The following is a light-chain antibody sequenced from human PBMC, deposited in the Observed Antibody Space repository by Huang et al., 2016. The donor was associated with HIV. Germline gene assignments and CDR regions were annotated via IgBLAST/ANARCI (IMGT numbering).Light chain of an antibody. CDR2: GAS. V-gene: IGKV3D-15*01. Sequence: EIVMTQSPATLSVSPGERATLSCRASQSVSSSVAWFQQKRGQAPRLLIDGASIRATGIPARFSGSGSGTEFTLTITSLQSEDFAVYYCQQYYNWPRTFGQGTKLEIK. CDR3: QQYYNWPRT. CDR1: QSVSSS. J-gene: IGKJ2*01.